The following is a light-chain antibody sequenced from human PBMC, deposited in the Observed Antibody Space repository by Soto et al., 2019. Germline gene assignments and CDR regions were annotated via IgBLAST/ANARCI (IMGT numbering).Light chain of an antibody. V-gene: IGKV1-12*01. CDR3: QQANSFPWT. J-gene: IGKJ1*01. Sequence: DIQMTQSPSSVSASVGDRVTITCRASQGVPRWLAWYQQKPGKAPKLLIYAASTLQSGVSSRFSGSGSGTDFTLTISSLQPEDFATYYCQQANSFPWTFGQGTKVEIK. CDR2: AAS. CDR1: QGVPRW.